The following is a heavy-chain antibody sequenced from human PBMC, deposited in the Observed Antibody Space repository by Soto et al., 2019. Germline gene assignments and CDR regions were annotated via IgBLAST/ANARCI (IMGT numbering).Heavy chain of an antibody. V-gene: IGHV3-30*18. CDR1: GFTFSSYG. J-gene: IGHJ4*02. CDR3: AKDGALDYDFWSGYQGPFDY. CDR2: ISYDGSNK. Sequence: QVQLVESGGGVVQPGRSLRLSCAASGFTFSSYGMHWVRQAPGKGLEWVAVISYDGSNKYYADSVKGRFTISRDNSKNTLYLQMNSLRAEDTAVYYCAKDGALDYDFWSGYQGPFDYWGQGTLVTVSS. D-gene: IGHD3-3*01.